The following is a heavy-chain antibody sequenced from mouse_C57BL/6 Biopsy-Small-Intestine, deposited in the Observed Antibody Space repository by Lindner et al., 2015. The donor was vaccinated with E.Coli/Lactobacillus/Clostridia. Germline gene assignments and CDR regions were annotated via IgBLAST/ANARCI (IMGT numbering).Heavy chain of an antibody. Sequence: SVKVSCKASGYTFTSFDINWVRRAPGQGLEWIGWMSPNSENRGYAYKFQGRVAMTRDTSTNTVYMELKSLRSDDTAVYYCARRKGLPEIFDFWGQGTQVTVSS. CDR3: ARRKGLPEIFDF. CDR1: GYTFTSFD. V-gene: IGHV1-85*01. CDR2: MSPNSENR. D-gene: IGHD3-3*01. J-gene: IGHJ2*01.